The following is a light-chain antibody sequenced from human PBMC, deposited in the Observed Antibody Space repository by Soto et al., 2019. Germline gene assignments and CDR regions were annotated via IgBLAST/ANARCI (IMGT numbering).Light chain of an antibody. CDR2: GAS. CDR1: QSVSSD. V-gene: IGKV3-15*01. CDR3: QQYNNWPRT. Sequence: EIVMKQSPPTLSVSPGERATLSCRASQSVSSDLAWYHQKPGQAPRLLIYGASTRATGIPARFSGSGSGTEFTLSINSLQSEDFAVYYCQQYNNWPRTFGQGTKVDIK. J-gene: IGKJ1*01.